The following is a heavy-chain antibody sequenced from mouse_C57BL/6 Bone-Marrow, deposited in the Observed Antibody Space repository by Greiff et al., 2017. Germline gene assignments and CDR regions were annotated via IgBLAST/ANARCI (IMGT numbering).Heavy chain of an antibody. CDR3: ARGSYYYGSSHWYFDV. J-gene: IGHJ1*03. V-gene: IGHV5-4*03. CDR2: ISDGGSYT. D-gene: IGHD1-1*01. Sequence: EVMLVESGGGLVKPGGSLKLSCAASGFTFSSYAMSWVRQTPEKRLEWVATISDGGSYTYYPDNVKGRFTISRDNAKNNLYLQMSHLKSEDTAMYYCARGSYYYGSSHWYFDVWGTGTTVTVSS. CDR1: GFTFSSYA.